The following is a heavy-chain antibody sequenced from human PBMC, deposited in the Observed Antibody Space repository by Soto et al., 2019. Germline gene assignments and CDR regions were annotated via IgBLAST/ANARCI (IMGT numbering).Heavy chain of an antibody. CDR3: ARQTNYYDSSGYYIGAFDI. Sequence: GEFLKISCKGSGYSFTSYWIGWVRQMPGKGLEWMGIIYPGESDTRYSPSFQGQVTIPADQSISPAYLQWRSMKASDTAMCYCARQTNYYDSSGYYIGAFDIWGQGTMVTV. J-gene: IGHJ3*02. V-gene: IGHV5-51*01. CDR2: IYPGESDT. CDR1: GYSFTSYW. D-gene: IGHD3-22*01.